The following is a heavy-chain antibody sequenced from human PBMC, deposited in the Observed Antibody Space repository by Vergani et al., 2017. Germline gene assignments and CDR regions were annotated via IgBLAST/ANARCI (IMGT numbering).Heavy chain of an antibody. Sequence: QVQLQESGPGLVKPSETLSLTCAVSGYSISSGSYWAWIRQPPGKGLEWIGSIFHSGTTHYNPSIESLVTISVDPSRNQFSLRLSSVTAADTAVYYCARHNLWGDSQTGIDFWGLGTLVIVSS. V-gene: IGHV4-38-2*01. CDR1: GYSISSGSY. CDR2: IFHSGTT. D-gene: IGHD2-21*02. CDR3: ARHNLWGDSQTGIDF. J-gene: IGHJ4*02.